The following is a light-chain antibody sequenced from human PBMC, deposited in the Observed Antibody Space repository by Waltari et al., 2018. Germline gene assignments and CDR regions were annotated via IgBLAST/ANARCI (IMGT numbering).Light chain of an antibody. J-gene: IGLJ1*01. V-gene: IGLV2-23*02. CDR2: EVT. Sequence: QTALTQPASVSGSPRQSITISCTGTSSDIVKYNSLSRYQHPPGKVPNVMISEVTNPPSGVSNRFSGAKSGNTASLTMSGVQADDEAEYYCCSDAGSGTYVFGTGTKLTV. CDR1: SSDIVKYNS. CDR3: CSDAGSGTYV.